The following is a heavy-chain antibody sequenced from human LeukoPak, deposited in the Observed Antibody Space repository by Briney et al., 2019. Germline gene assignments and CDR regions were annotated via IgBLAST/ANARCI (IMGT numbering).Heavy chain of an antibody. V-gene: IGHV1-69*13. D-gene: IGHD1-7*01. J-gene: IGHJ5*02. Sequence: GGSGKVSCKAAGGTFSSYAISWVGQAPGQGLEWMGGIIPIFGTANYAQKFQGRVTITADETTSTAYMELSSLRSEDTAVYYCARYRELYYPNWFDPWGQGTLVTVSS. CDR3: ARYRELYYPNWFDP. CDR2: IIPIFGTA. CDR1: GGTFSSYA.